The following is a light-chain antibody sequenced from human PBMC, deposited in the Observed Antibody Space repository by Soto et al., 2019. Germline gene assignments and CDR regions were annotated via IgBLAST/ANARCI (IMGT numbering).Light chain of an antibody. Sequence: EKVMTQSPATLSVAPGERATLACGASRNVFTKVAWYQQKPGQAPRLLIYGASTRATGIPGRFSGGGSGTEFTFTISSLQAEDAAVYYCKQYDDWPWTCGQGTKVEI. J-gene: IGKJ1*01. CDR1: RNVFTK. CDR3: KQYDDWPWT. CDR2: GAS. V-gene: IGKV3-15*01.